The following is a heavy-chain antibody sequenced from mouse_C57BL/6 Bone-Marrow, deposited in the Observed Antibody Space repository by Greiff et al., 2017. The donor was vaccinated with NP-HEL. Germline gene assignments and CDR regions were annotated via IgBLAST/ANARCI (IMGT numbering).Heavy chain of an antibody. Sequence: EVQLQQSGPELVKPGASVKIPCKASGYTFTDYYMDWVKQSHGKSLEWIGDINPNNGGTIYNQKFKGKATLTVDKSSSTAYMELRSLTSEDTAVYYCARKQIYTDSYAFDYWGQGTTVTVSS. J-gene: IGHJ2*01. CDR1: GYTFTDYY. CDR3: ARKQIYTDSYAFDY. CDR2: INPNNGGT. D-gene: IGHD2-4*01. V-gene: IGHV1-18*01.